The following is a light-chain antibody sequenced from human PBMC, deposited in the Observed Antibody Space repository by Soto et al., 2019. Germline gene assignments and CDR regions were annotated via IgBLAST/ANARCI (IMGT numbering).Light chain of an antibody. CDR2: DVF. V-gene: IGKV1-13*02. J-gene: IGKJ5*01. CDR3: QQLETYPLT. Sequence: AIQVTQSPSSLSASVGDTVTITCRASQGISSAFAWYQQKPGKVPRLLIYDVFNLQSGVPSRFSVSGSGTDFTLTISRLQPEDFATYYCQQLETYPLTFGQGTRLEVK. CDR1: QGISSA.